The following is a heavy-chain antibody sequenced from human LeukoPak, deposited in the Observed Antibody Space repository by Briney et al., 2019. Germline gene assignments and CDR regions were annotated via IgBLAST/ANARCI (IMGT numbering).Heavy chain of an antibody. J-gene: IGHJ3*02. D-gene: IGHD3-3*02. CDR2: IYYGGST. V-gene: IGHV4-61*03. CDR3: ARHFPFDI. Sequence: PSETLSLTCSVSGGSISSNNYYWGWIRQPPGKGLEWIGYIYYGGSTYYNPSLKSRVTISLDTSKNHFSLRLSSVTAADTAVYYCARHFPFDIWGQGTMVTVSS. CDR1: GGSISSNNYY.